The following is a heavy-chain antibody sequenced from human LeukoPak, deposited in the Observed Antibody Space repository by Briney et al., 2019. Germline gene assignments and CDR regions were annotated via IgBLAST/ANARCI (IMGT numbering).Heavy chain of an antibody. V-gene: IGHV4-59*01. CDR2: IYYSGSI. J-gene: IGHJ4*02. CDR3: ARGYAYNFDY. Sequence: SETLSLTCTVSGGSISSYYWSWIRQPPGKGLEWIGYIYYSGSINYNPSLKSRVTISVDTSKNQFSLKLSSVTAADTAVYYCARGYAYNFDYWGQGTLVTVSS. CDR1: GGSISSYY. D-gene: IGHD5-12*01.